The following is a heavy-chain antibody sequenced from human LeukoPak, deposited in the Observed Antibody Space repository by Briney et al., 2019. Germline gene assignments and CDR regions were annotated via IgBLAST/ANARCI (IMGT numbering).Heavy chain of an antibody. D-gene: IGHD3-9*01. V-gene: IGHV3-7*03. J-gene: IGHJ4*02. Sequence: GGSLRLSCAASGFTFSSYWMSWVRQAPGKGLEWVANIKQDGSEKYYVDSVKGRFTISRDNAKNSPYLQMNSLRAEDTAVYYCARALYYDILTGFYFYWGQGTLVTVSS. CDR3: ARALYYDILTGFYFY. CDR2: IKQDGSEK. CDR1: GFTFSSYW.